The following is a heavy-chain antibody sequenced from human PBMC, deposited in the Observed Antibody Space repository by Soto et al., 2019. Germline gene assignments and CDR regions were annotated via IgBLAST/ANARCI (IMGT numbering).Heavy chain of an antibody. Sequence: GGSLRLSCAASGFTFSSYAMHWVRQAPGKGLEWVAVISYHGRNKYYADSVKGRFTISRDNSNNTLYVQMNSLRAEDTAVYYCARCHIAAAADKAFHFWGQGALGTRSS. CDR1: GFTFSSYA. CDR3: ARCHIAAAADKAFHF. CDR2: ISYHGRNK. J-gene: IGHJ4*02. V-gene: IGHV3-30*04. D-gene: IGHD6-13*01.